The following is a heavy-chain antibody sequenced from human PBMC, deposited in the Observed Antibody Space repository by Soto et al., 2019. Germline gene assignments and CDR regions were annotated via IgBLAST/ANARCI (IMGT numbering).Heavy chain of an antibody. D-gene: IGHD2-2*02. Sequence: QVQLVQSGAEVKKPGAAVKVSCKASGYTFTSYGISWVRQAPGQGLEWMGWISAYNGNTNYAQKLQGRVTMTTDTSTSIDYMELRRLRSDDTVVYYCARDREDYCSSTGCYIPVADPWGQGTLVTVSS. CDR3: ARDREDYCSSTGCYIPVADP. CDR2: ISAYNGNT. CDR1: GYTFTSYG. J-gene: IGHJ5*02. V-gene: IGHV1-18*04.